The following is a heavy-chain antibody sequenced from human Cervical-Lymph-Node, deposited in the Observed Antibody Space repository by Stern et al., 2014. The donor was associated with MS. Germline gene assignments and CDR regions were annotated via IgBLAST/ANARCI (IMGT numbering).Heavy chain of an antibody. D-gene: IGHD3/OR15-3a*01. Sequence: VQLVESGGGVVQPGRSLRLSCAASGFTFSDYPMHWVRQPPGKGLEWVAVISYVETDKFYADSVKGRFTISRDNSKNPLYLQMNSLRSEDTAVYHCARDRSGLGDYWGQGTLVTVSS. CDR3: ARDRSGLGDY. CDR1: GFTFSDYP. CDR2: ISYVETDK. V-gene: IGHV3-30*04. J-gene: IGHJ4*02.